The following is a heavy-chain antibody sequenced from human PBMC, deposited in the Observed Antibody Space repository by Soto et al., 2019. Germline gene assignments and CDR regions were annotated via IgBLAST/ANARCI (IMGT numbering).Heavy chain of an antibody. Sequence: SLRLSCAASGFTFSNYGMHWVRQAPGKGLEWVAVIWYDGSNKYHADSVKGRFTISRDNSENTLFLQMNSLIAEDTAIYYCARGPEAVAGAYGMDVWGQGTTVTVSS. CDR3: ARGPEAVAGAYGMDV. J-gene: IGHJ6*02. CDR2: IWYDGSNK. D-gene: IGHD6-19*01. CDR1: GFTFSNYG. V-gene: IGHV3-33*01.